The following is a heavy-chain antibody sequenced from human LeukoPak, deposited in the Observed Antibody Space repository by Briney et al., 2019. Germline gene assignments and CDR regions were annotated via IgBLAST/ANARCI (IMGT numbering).Heavy chain of an antibody. V-gene: IGHV3-30*03. J-gene: IGHJ4*02. CDR3: ARDQGYSSGWYGAGGSDY. CDR2: IPYDGSNT. CDR1: GFSFSSYG. D-gene: IGHD6-19*01. Sequence: GGSLRLSCAASGFSFSSYGMHWVRQAPGKGLEWVAVIPYDGSNTYYADSVKGRFTISRDNSKNTLYLQMNSLRVEDSAVYYCARDQGYSSGWYGAGGSDYWGQGTLVTVSS.